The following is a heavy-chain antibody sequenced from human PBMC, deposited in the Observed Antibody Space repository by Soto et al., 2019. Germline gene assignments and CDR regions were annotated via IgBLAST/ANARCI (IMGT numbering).Heavy chain of an antibody. CDR3: ARGTELRYFDWLSTNWCDP. CDR2: ISAYNGNT. J-gene: IGHJ5*02. V-gene: IGHV1-18*04. Sequence: ASVKVSCKASGYTFTSYGISWVRQAPGQGLEWMGWISAYNGNTNYAQKLQGRVTMTTDTSTSTAYMELRSLRSDDTAVYYCARGTELRYFDWLSTNWCDPWGQGTPVTVSS. CDR1: GYTFTSYG. D-gene: IGHD3-9*01.